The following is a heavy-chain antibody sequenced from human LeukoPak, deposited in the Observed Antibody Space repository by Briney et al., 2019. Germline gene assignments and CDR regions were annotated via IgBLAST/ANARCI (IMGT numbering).Heavy chain of an antibody. D-gene: IGHD3-22*01. CDR3: ARDPDYYDSSGYPPKGDY. CDR1: GYTFTSYA. Sequence: APVKVSCKASGYTFTSYAMNWVRQAPGQGLERMGWINTNTGNPTYAQGFTGRFVFSLDTSVSTAYLQISSLKAEDTAVYYCARDPDYYDSSGYPPKGDYWGQGTLVTVSS. V-gene: IGHV7-4-1*02. CDR2: INTNTGNP. J-gene: IGHJ4*02.